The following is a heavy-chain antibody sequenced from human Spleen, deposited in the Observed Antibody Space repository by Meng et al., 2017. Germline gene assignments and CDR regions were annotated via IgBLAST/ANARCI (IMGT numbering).Heavy chain of an antibody. J-gene: IGHJ4*02. V-gene: IGHV4-34*01. CDR1: GGSFSDYY. CDR3: ARGPTTMAHDFDY. Sequence: SETLSLTCVVSGGSFSDYYWSWIRQPPGKGLEWIGEINHSGSTNYNPSLESRATISVDTSQNNLSLKLSSVTAADSAVYYCARGPTTMAHDFDYWGQAILVTVSS. CDR2: INHSGST. D-gene: IGHD4-11*01.